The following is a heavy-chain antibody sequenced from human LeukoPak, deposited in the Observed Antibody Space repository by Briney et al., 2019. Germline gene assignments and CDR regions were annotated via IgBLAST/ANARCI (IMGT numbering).Heavy chain of an antibody. J-gene: IGHJ4*02. V-gene: IGHV4-39*01. CDR1: GGSISSSSYY. CDR3: ARRSIAAAIPIDY. CDR2: IYYSGST. D-gene: IGHD6-25*01. Sequence: SETLSLTCTVSGGSISSSSYYWGWIRQPPGKGLEWIGSIYYSGSTYYNPSLKSRVTISVDTSKNRFSLKLSSVTAADTAVYYCARRSIAAAIPIDYWGQGTLVTVSS.